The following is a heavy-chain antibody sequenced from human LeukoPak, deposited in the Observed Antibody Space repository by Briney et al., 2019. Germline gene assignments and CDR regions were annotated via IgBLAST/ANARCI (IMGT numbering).Heavy chain of an antibody. D-gene: IGHD2-2*01. CDR3: ARVIGRYCSSTSCYVDY. CDR1: GFTFSSYG. CDR2: ISGSGGST. J-gene: IGHJ4*02. Sequence: GGTLRLSCAASGFTFSSYGMSWVRQAPGKGLEWVSAISGSGGSTYYADSVKGRFTISRDNSKNTLYLQMNSLRAEDTAVYYCARVIGRYCSSTSCYVDYWGQGTLVTVSS. V-gene: IGHV3-23*01.